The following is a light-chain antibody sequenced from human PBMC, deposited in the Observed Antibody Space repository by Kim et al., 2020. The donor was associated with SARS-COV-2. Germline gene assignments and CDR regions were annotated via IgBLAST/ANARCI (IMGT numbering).Light chain of an antibody. Sequence: SYELTQPPSVSVSPGQTASITCSGHRLGDKYVGWYQQKPGQSPVMVIYQDNKRPSGIPERFSGSNSGNTATLTISGTQAMDEDDYYCQAWESNTVTFGGG. CDR2: QDN. J-gene: IGLJ2*01. CDR1: RLGDKY. V-gene: IGLV3-1*01. CDR3: QAWESNTVT.